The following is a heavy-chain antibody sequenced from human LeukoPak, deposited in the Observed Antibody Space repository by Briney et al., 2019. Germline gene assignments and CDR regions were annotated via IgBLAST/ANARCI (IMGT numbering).Heavy chain of an antibody. V-gene: IGHV1-69*05. CDR1: GGTFSSYA. J-gene: IGHJ4*02. CDR2: SIPIFGTA. CDR3: ARDLGGSNLSFDY. D-gene: IGHD1-26*01. Sequence: PVKVSCKASGGTFSSYAISWVRQAPGQGLEWMGGSIPIFGTANYSQKFQGRVTITTDESTSTAYMELRSLRSDDTALYYCARDLGGSNLSFDYWGQGTLVTVSS.